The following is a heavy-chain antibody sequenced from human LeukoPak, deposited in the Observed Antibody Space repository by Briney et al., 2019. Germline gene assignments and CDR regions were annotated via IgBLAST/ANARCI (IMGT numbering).Heavy chain of an antibody. D-gene: IGHD3-22*01. CDR3: ARHWRLFTDAFDI. CDR1: GGSISSYY. CDR2: IYYSGST. Sequence: SETLSLACTVSGGSISSYYWSWIRQPPGKGLEWIGYIYYSGSTNYNPSLKSRVTISVDTSKNQFSLKLSSVTAADTAVYYCARHWRLFTDAFDIWGQGTMVTVSS. V-gene: IGHV4-59*08. J-gene: IGHJ3*02.